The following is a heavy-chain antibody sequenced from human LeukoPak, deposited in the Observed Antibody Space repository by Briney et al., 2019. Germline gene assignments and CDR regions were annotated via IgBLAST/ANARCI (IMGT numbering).Heavy chain of an antibody. CDR3: ARGLTAEVVVPAGLYSWFDP. D-gene: IGHD2-2*01. V-gene: IGHV3-48*03. CDR1: GFTFSSYE. J-gene: IGHJ5*02. CDR2: ISSSGSTI. Sequence: AGGSLRLSCAASGFTFSSYEMNWVRQAPGKGLEWVSYISSSGSTIYYADSVKGRFTISRDNAKNSLYLQMNSLRAEDTAVYYCARGLTAEVVVPAGLYSWFDPWGQGTLVTVSS.